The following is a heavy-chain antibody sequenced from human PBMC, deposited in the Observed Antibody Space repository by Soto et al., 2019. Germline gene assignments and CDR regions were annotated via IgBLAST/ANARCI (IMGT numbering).Heavy chain of an antibody. CDR3: AREEATAGNDCFDY. CDR1: TCNY. V-gene: IGHV1-2*02. Sequence: GAAVKVSCKASTCNYLHWVRQAPGQGLEWMGWINPNSGGTHYAEQFQGRVTMTWDTSISTVYMELNSLTSDDTAVYYCAREEATAGNDCFDYWGQGTLVTVSS. D-gene: IGHD6-13*01. J-gene: IGHJ4*02. CDR2: INPNSGGT.